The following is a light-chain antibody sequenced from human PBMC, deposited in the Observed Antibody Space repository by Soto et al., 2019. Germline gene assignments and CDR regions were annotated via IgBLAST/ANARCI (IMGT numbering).Light chain of an antibody. J-gene: IGLJ1*01. CDR2: EVS. CDR1: SSDVGGYDY. CDR3: SSYAVNTKGV. Sequence: QSVLTQPPSASGSPGQSVTISCTGTSSDVGGYDYVSWYQQHPGKAPKLMIFEVSKRPSGVPDRFSGSKSGNTASLTVSGLQAEDEADYYCSSYAVNTKGVFGTGTKVTVL. V-gene: IGLV2-8*01.